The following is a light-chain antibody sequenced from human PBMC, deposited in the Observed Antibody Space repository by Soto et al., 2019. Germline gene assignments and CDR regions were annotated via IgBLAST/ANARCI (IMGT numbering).Light chain of an antibody. V-gene: IGKV3-15*01. CDR2: GAS. CDR3: QQYVTSSPRT. J-gene: IGKJ1*01. Sequence: EMVMTQSPATLSVSPGERVTLSCRASQSVSSNLAWYQQKPGQAPRLLIYGASTRATGIPARFSGSGSGTDFTLTITRLEPEDFAVYYCQQYVTSSPRTFGQGTKVDIK. CDR1: QSVSSN.